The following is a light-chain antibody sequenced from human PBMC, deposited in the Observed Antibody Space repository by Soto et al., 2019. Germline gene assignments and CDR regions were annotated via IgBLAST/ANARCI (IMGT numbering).Light chain of an antibody. CDR2: KVS. CDR1: QSLVYSDGNTY. Sequence: DVVMTQSPLSLPVTLGQPASISCRSSQSLVYSDGNTYLNWFQQRPGQSPRRLIYKVSNRDSGVPDRFSGSESGTDFTLKISRVEAEDVGVYYCMQGTHWPLTFGGGNKVEIK. CDR3: MQGTHWPLT. V-gene: IGKV2-30*01. J-gene: IGKJ4*01.